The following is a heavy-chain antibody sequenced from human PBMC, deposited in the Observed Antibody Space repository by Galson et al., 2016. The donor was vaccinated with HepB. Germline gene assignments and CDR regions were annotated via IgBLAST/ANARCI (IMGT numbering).Heavy chain of an antibody. Sequence: SLRLSCAASGFTFSSYVMSWVRQAPGKGLEWVSGLRGSGGSTHYADSVKGRFNISRDNSKNTVYLQMNSLRVEDMAVYSCAKERTDTRHSIINMMLVDISNYLAHWGQGALVTVSS. CDR2: LRGSGGST. D-gene: IGHD3-22*01. V-gene: IGHV3-23*01. CDR1: GFTFSSYV. J-gene: IGHJ1*01. CDR3: AKERTDTRHSIINMMLVDISNYLAH.